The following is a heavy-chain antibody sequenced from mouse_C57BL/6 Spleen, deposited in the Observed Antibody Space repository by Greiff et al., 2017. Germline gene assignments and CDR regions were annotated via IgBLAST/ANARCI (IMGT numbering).Heavy chain of an antibody. CDR2: IDPSDSYT. V-gene: IGHV1-59*01. CDR1: GYTFTSYW. Sequence: QVQLQQPGAELVRPGTSVKLSCKASGYTFTSYWMHWVKQRPGQGLEWIGVIDPSDSYTNYNQKFKGKATLTVDTSSSTAYMQLSSLTSEDSAVYYCARMGAQATGYWGQGTTLTVSS. J-gene: IGHJ2*01. CDR3: ARMGAQATGY. D-gene: IGHD3-2*02.